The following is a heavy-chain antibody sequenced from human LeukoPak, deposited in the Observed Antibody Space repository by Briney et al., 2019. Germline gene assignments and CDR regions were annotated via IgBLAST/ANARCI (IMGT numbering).Heavy chain of an antibody. CDR3: ARGLGSSSSGGFDY. Sequence: SETPSLTCAVYGGSFSGYYWSWIRQPPGKGLEWIGEINHSGSTNYNPSLKSRVTTSVDTSKNQFSLKLSSVPAADTAVYYCARGLGSSSSGGFDYWGQGTLVTVSS. J-gene: IGHJ4*02. CDR2: INHSGST. CDR1: GGSFSGYY. D-gene: IGHD6-6*01. V-gene: IGHV4-34*01.